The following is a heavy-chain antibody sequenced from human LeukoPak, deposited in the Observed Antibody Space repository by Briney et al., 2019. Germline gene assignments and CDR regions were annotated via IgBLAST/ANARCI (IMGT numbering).Heavy chain of an antibody. J-gene: IGHJ3*02. V-gene: IGHV3-23*01. D-gene: IGHD3-10*02. CDR3: ASNVQKWRAAFDI. Sequence: PGGSLRLSCAASGFTFSSYGMSWVRQAPGKGLEWVSAISGSGGSTYYADSVKGRFTISRDNSKKTLYLQMNSLRAEDTAVYYCASNVQKWRAAFDIWGQGTMVTVSS. CDR1: GFTFSSYG. CDR2: ISGSGGST.